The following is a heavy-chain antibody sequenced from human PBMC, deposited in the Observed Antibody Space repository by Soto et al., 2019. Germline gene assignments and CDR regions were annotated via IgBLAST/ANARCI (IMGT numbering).Heavy chain of an antibody. Sequence: GGSLRLSCASSGFTFSSYSMNWVRQAPGKGLEWVSSISSSSSYIYYADSVKGRFTISRDNAKNSLYLQMNSLRAEDTAVYYCARDIAAAGTFDYWGQGTLVTVSS. CDR3: ARDIAAAGTFDY. V-gene: IGHV3-21*01. D-gene: IGHD6-13*01. CDR1: GFTFSSYS. J-gene: IGHJ4*02. CDR2: ISSSSSYI.